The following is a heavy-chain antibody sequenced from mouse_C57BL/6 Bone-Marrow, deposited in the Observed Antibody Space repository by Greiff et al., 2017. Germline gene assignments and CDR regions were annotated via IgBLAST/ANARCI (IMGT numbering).Heavy chain of an antibody. D-gene: IGHD4-1*01. CDR2: ISSGGSYT. CDR1: GFTFSSYG. J-gene: IGHJ3*01. V-gene: IGHV5-6*01. CDR3: ARPNWAWFAY. Sequence: EMKLVESGGDLVKPGGSLKLSCAASGFTFSSYGMSWVRQTPDKRLEWVATISSGGSYTYYPDSVKGRFTISRDNAKNTLYLQMSSLKSEDTAMYYCARPNWAWFAYWGQGTLVTVSA.